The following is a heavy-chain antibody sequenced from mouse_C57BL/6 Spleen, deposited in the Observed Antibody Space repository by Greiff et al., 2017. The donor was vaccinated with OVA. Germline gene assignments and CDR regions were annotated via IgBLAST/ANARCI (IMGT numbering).Heavy chain of an antibody. J-gene: IGHJ2*01. CDR2: FYPGGGSI. V-gene: IGHV1-62-2*01. Sequence: VQLVESGAELVKPGASVKLSCKASGYTFTEYTIHWVKQRPGQGLEWIGWFYPGGGSIKYNENFKDKATLTADKSSSTVYMVLSRLTSEDAAVYCCARHETPIAFDYWGQGTTLTVSS. CDR3: ARHETPIAFDY. CDR1: GYTFTEYT.